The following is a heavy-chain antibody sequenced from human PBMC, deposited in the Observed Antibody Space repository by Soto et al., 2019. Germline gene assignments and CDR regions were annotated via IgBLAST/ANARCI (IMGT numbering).Heavy chain of an antibody. V-gene: IGHV4-39*01. D-gene: IGHD2-2*01. CDR2: IYYSGST. CDR1: GGSISSSSYY. CDR3: ARRCVVVPAGLNWFDP. Sequence: SETLSLTCTVSGGSISSSSYYWGWIRQPPGKGLEWIGSIYYSGSTYYNPSLKSRVTISVDTSKNQFSLKLSSVTAADTAVYYCARRCVVVPAGLNWFDPWGQGTLVTVSS. J-gene: IGHJ5*02.